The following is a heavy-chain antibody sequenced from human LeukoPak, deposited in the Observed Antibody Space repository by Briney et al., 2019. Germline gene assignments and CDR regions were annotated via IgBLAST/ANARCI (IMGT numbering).Heavy chain of an antibody. J-gene: IGHJ3*02. CDR2: ISWNSGSI. Sequence: GGSLRLSCAASGFTFSSYSMNWVRQAPGKGLEWVSGISWNSGSIGYADSVKGRFTISRDNAKNSLYLQMNSLRAEDTALYYCAKDTVGGAFDIWGQGTMVTVSS. CDR1: GFTFSSYS. D-gene: IGHD3-10*01. V-gene: IGHV3-9*01. CDR3: AKDTVGGAFDI.